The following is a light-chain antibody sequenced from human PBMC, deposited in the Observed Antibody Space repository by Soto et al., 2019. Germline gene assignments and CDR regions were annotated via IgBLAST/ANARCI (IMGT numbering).Light chain of an antibody. CDR1: SIDVGGYNY. J-gene: IGLJ2*01. Sequence: QSALTQPASVSGSPGQSITISCTGTSIDVGGYNYVSWYQQHPGKAPKLMIYDVSNRPSGISNRFSGSRSGNTASLIISGLQAEDEAAYCCSSYTSSSTVIFGGGTKLTVL. V-gene: IGLV2-14*01. CDR3: SSYTSSSTVI. CDR2: DVS.